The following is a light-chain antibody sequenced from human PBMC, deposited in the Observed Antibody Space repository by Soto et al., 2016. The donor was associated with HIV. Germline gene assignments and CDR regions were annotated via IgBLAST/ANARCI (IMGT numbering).Light chain of an antibody. CDR2: AAS. Sequence: DIQMTQSPSSLSASVGDRVTITCRASRGIRNSLAWYQHKPGKAPKLLLYAASSLQSGVPSRFSGGRSGTDYTLTIISLQPEDFATYYCQHYYSTPRTFGQGTKVEIK. CDR3: QHYYSTPRT. J-gene: IGKJ1*01. CDR1: RGIRNS. V-gene: IGKV1-NL1*01.